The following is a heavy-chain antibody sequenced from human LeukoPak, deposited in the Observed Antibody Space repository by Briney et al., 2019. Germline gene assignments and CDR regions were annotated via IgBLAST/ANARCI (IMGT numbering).Heavy chain of an antibody. Sequence: ASVKVSCKASGYIFTGYYMHWVRQAPGQGLEWMGWINPSGGSTSYAQKFQGRVTMTRDMSTSTVYMELSSLRSEDTAVYYCARAHCSGGSCQYYFDYWGQGTLVTVSS. CDR1: GYIFTGYY. J-gene: IGHJ4*02. V-gene: IGHV1-46*01. D-gene: IGHD2-15*01. CDR2: INPSGGST. CDR3: ARAHCSGGSCQYYFDY.